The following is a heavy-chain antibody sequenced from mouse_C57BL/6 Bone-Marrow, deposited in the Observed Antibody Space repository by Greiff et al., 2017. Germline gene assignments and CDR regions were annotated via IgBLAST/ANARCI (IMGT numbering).Heavy chain of an antibody. V-gene: IGHV1-72*01. Sequence: QVQLQQPGAELVKPGASVKLSCKASGYTFTSYWMHWVKQRPGRGLEWIGRIDPYSGGTKYNEKFKSKATLTVDKPSSTAYMQLSSLTSEDSAVYSCARSYYADVDYWGQGTTLTVSS. J-gene: IGHJ2*01. CDR2: IDPYSGGT. D-gene: IGHD2-10*01. CDR1: GYTFTSYW. CDR3: ARSYYADVDY.